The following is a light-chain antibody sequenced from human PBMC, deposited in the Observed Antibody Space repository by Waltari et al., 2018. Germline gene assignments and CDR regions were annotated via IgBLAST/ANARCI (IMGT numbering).Light chain of an antibody. CDR2: GAS. CDR3: QQYDGVVLT. V-gene: IGKV3-20*01. CDR1: QSVSYNF. J-gene: IGKJ4*01. Sequence: EIVLTQSPGTLSLSPGERATLSCRASQSVSYNFLNWYQQKPCQAPRLLIHGASSRATGIPDRFSGSGSGTDFTLTISRLEPEDFAVYYCQQYDGVVLTFGGGTKVEI.